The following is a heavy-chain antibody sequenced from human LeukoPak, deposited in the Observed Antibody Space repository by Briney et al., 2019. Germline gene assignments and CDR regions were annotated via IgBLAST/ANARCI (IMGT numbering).Heavy chain of an antibody. CDR3: ARDGGPHIIVVPPADY. J-gene: IGHJ4*02. D-gene: IGHD2-2*01. V-gene: IGHV3-21*01. Sequence: GGSLRLSCEASAFTFSIYGMSWVRQAPGKGLEWVSSISGSSSYIHYADSVRGRFTISRDNAKNSLYLQMNSLRLEDTAVYYCARDGGPHIIVVPPADYWGQGTLVTVSS. CDR2: ISGSSSYI. CDR1: AFTFSIYG.